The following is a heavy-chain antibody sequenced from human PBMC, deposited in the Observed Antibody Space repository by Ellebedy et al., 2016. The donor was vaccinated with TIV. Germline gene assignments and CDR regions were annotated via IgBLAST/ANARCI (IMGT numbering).Heavy chain of an antibody. CDR3: ARDRMVRGLDY. V-gene: IGHV1-18*01. D-gene: IGHD3-10*01. J-gene: IGHJ4*02. CDR1: GYTFSSYG. Sequence: ASVKVSXXASGYTFSSYGFSWVRQAPGQGLEWMGWISAYNGDTHYAQNLQGRVTMTTDTSTSTAYMELRSLRSDDTAIYYCARDRMVRGLDYWGQGTLVTVSS. CDR2: ISAYNGDT.